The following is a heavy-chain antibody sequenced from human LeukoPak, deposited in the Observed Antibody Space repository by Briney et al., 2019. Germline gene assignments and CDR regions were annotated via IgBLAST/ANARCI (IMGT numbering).Heavy chain of an antibody. J-gene: IGHJ4*02. D-gene: IGHD3-9*01. Sequence: PGGSLRLSCAASGFTFSSYEMNWVRQAPGKGLEWVSYISSSGSTIYYADSVKGRFTISRDNAKNSLYLQMNSLRAEDTAVYYRARGPPTTYFDWEFDYWGQGTLVTVSS. CDR2: ISSSGSTI. CDR1: GFTFSSYE. V-gene: IGHV3-48*03. CDR3: ARGPPTTYFDWEFDY.